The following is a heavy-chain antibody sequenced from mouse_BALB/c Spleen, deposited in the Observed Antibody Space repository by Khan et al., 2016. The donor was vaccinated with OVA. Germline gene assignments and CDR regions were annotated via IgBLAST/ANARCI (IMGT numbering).Heavy chain of an antibody. CDR2: IWSGGST. CDR3: ARNYYYDEGLAY. J-gene: IGHJ3*01. Sequence: VELVESGPGLVQPSQSLSITCTVSGFSLTTYGVHWVRQSPGKGLEWLGVIWSGGSTAYNAAFISRLSISKDSSKSHVFFQMNSLQVNDTAIYYCARNYYYDEGLAYWGQGTLVTVSA. V-gene: IGHV2-2*02. CDR1: GFSLTTYG. D-gene: IGHD2-4*01.